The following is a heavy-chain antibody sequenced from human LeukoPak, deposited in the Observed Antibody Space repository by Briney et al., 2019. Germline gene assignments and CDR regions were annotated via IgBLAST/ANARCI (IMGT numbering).Heavy chain of an antibody. CDR3: ARGIRGDYEPYYFDY. V-gene: IGHV3-30-3*01. Sequence: PGRSLRLSCAASGFTFSSYAMHWVRQAPGKGLEWVAVISYDGSNKYYADSVKGRFTISRDNSKNTLYLQMNSLRAEDTAVYYCARGIRGDYEPYYFDYWGQGTLVTVSS. D-gene: IGHD4-17*01. J-gene: IGHJ4*02. CDR2: ISYDGSNK. CDR1: GFTFSSYA.